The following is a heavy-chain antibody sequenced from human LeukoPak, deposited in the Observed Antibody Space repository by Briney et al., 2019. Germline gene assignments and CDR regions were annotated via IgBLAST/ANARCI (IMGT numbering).Heavy chain of an antibody. CDR3: ARGGITMVRGVTTFDY. J-gene: IGHJ4*02. V-gene: IGHV1-18*01. CDR2: ISAYNGNT. Sequence: GASVKVSCKASGYTFTSYGISWVRQAPGQGLEWMGWISAYNGNTNYAQKLQGRVTMTTDTSTSTAYMELRSLRSDDTAVYYCARGGITMVRGVTTFDYWGQGTLVTVSS. D-gene: IGHD3-10*01. CDR1: GYTFTSYG.